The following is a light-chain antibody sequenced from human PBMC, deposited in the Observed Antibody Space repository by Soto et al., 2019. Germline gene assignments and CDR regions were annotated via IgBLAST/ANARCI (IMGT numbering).Light chain of an antibody. CDR2: DNN. J-gene: IGLJ1*01. CDR3: QSYDSSLSGRV. Sequence: QSVLTQPPSVSGAPGQRVTISCTGSSSNIGADFDVHWYQQLPGTAPKLLIYDNNNRPSGVPDRFSGSKSGTSASLAITGLQAEDEADYYCQSYDSSLSGRVFGTGTKLTV. V-gene: IGLV1-40*01. CDR1: SSNIGADFD.